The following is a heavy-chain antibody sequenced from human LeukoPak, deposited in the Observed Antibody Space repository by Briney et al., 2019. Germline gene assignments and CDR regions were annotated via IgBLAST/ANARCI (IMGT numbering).Heavy chain of an antibody. Sequence: QTGGSLRLSCAASGFTFSGYAMTWVRQAPGKGLEWVSIISGSGDSTYYADPVKGRFTISRDNYKNTLYLQMNSLRAEDTAVYYCAKVRGYSGYGYFDYWGQGTQVTVSS. CDR1: GFTFSGYA. V-gene: IGHV3-23*01. CDR2: ISGSGDST. CDR3: AKVRGYSGYGYFDY. J-gene: IGHJ4*02. D-gene: IGHD5-12*01.